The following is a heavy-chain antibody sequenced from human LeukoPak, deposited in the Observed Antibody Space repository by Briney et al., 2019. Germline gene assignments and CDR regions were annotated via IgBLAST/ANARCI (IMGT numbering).Heavy chain of an antibody. V-gene: IGHV4-59*01. CDR1: GGSISSYY. Sequence: SETLSLTCTVSGGSISSYYWSWIRQPPGKGLEWIGYIYYSGSTNYNPSLKSRVTISVDTSKNQFSLKLSSVTAADTAVYYCARDLRCSGGSCYSDAFDIWGQGTMVTVSS. D-gene: IGHD2-15*01. CDR2: IYYSGST. J-gene: IGHJ3*02. CDR3: ARDLRCSGGSCYSDAFDI.